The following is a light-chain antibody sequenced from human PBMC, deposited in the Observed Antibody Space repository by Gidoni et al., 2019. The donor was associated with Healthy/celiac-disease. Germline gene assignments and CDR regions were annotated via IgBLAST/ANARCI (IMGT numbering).Light chain of an antibody. J-gene: IGKJ3*01. Sequence: DIQMTQSPSSLSASVGDRVTITCQASQDISNYLNWYQQKPGEAPKLLIYDASKLETGVPSRFSGSGSGTDFTFTISSLQPEDIATYYCQQYDNLPLTFGPGTKVDIK. CDR2: DAS. V-gene: IGKV1-33*01. CDR1: QDISNY. CDR3: QQYDNLPLT.